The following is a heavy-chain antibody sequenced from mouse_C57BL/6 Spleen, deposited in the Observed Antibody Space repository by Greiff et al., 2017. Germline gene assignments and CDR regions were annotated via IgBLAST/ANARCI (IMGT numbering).Heavy chain of an antibody. D-gene: IGHD2-1*01. CDR3: ARAIYYGNYRYFDV. Sequence: VQLQQPGAELVKPGASVKLSCKASGYTFTSYWMQWVKQRPGQGLEWIGEIDPSDSYTNYNQKFKGKATLTVDTSSSTAYMQLSSLTSEDSAVYYCARAIYYGNYRYFDVWGTGTTVTVSS. CDR1: GYTFTSYW. V-gene: IGHV1-50*01. CDR2: IDPSDSYT. J-gene: IGHJ1*03.